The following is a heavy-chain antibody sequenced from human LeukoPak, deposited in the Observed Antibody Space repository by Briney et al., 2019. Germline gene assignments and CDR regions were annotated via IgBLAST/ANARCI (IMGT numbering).Heavy chain of an antibody. CDR2: IYPSDSDT. V-gene: IGHV5-51*01. D-gene: IGHD6-13*01. J-gene: IGHJ4*02. Sequence: GESLKISCKGSGYSFTSYWIGWVRQMPGKGLEWMGIIYPSDSDTRYSPSFQGQVTISADKSISTAYLQWSGLRASDTAMYYCARLGSSSWRPFFDYWGQGTLVTVSS. CDR1: GYSFTSYW. CDR3: ARLGSSSWRPFFDY.